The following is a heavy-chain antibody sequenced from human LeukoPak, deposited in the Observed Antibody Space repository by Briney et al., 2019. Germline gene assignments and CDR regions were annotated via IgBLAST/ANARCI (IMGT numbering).Heavy chain of an antibody. Sequence: GGSLKLSCAASGFNFSASAMHWVRQASGKGLEWVSYISSSGSTIYYADSVKGRFTISRDNAKNSLYLQMNSLRAEDTAVYYCAREDRNSGYVPPYWGQGTLVTVSS. CDR2: ISSSGSTI. J-gene: IGHJ4*02. CDR1: GFNFSASA. D-gene: IGHD5-12*01. CDR3: AREDRNSGYVPPY. V-gene: IGHV3-11*01.